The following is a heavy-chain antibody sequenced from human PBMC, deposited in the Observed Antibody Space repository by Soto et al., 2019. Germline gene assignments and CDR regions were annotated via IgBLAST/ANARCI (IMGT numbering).Heavy chain of an antibody. CDR3: AREDESSGYAGTFHH. D-gene: IGHD3-22*01. J-gene: IGHJ1*01. CDR1: GFTFSSYV. Sequence: QAQLVESGGDVVQPGRSLRLSCAASGFTFSSYVFHWVRQTPGKGLEWVGLISHDGKNKQYADSVKDRFTISRDDSRSELQLEMTSLREEDTALYYCAREDESSGYAGTFHHWGQGTLVTVSP. CDR2: ISHDGKNK. V-gene: IGHV3-30*04.